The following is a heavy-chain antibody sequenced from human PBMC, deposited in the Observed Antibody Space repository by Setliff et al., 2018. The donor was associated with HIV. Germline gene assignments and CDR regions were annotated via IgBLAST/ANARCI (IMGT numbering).Heavy chain of an antibody. J-gene: IGHJ4*02. CDR3: ARQPPPGDYADY. CDR2: IYPNTGGT. V-gene: IGHV1-2*02. D-gene: IGHD4-17*01. CDR1: GYTFTDYY. Sequence: ASVKVSCKASGYTFTDYYIHWVRQAPGQGLEWMGWIYPNTGGTNYAQKFQGRVTMTRDTSISTAYMELSRLRSDDTAVYYCARQPPPGDYADYWGQGTLVTVSS.